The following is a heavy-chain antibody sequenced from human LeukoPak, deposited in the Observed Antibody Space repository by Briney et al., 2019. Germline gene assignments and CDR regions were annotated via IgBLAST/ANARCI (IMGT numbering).Heavy chain of an antibody. Sequence: GGSLRLSCAASGFTFDDYGMSWVRQAPGKGLEWVSGINWNGGSTGYADSVKGRFTISRENAKNSLYLQMNSLRAEDTALYYCARDKAHRYYYDSSGYYYDAFDIWGQGTMVTVSS. J-gene: IGHJ3*02. V-gene: IGHV3-20*04. CDR1: GFTFDDYG. D-gene: IGHD3-22*01. CDR2: INWNGGST. CDR3: ARDKAHRYYYDSSGYYYDAFDI.